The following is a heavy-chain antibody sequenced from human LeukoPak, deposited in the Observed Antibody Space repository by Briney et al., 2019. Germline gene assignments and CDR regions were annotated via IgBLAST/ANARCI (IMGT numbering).Heavy chain of an antibody. CDR3: ARDQGTTDFDY. D-gene: IGHD4-17*01. Sequence: GGSLRLSCAASGFTFSSYAMSWVRQAPGKGLVWVSRINSDGSSTSYADSVKGRFTISRDNAKNTLYLQMNSLRAEDTAMYYCARDQGTTDFDYWGQGTLVTVSS. CDR1: GFTFSSYA. V-gene: IGHV3-74*01. J-gene: IGHJ4*02. CDR2: INSDGSST.